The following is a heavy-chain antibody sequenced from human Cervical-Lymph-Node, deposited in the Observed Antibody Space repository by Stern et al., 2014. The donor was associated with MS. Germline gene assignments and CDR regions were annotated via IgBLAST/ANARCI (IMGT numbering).Heavy chain of an antibody. Sequence: QVQLVQSGAEVKRPGASVRVSCKVSGYTLTEVSIHWVRQAPGKGLDWMGGFDPEDGETDYAQKFQGRVIMTEDTSTETAYMEMTNLTSEDTAMYYCATARSDYWGQGTLVTVSS. J-gene: IGHJ4*02. CDR2: FDPEDGET. CDR1: GYTLTEVS. CDR3: ATARSDY. V-gene: IGHV1-24*01.